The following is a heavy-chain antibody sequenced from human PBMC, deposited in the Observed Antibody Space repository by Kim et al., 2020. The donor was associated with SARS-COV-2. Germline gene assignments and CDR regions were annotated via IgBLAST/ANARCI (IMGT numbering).Heavy chain of an antibody. Sequence: KYSQKFQGRVTITRDTSASTAYMELSSLRSEDTAVYYCASGGLDPGKFDYWGQGTLVTVSS. D-gene: IGHD3-16*01. CDR3: ASGGLDPGKFDY. J-gene: IGHJ4*02. V-gene: IGHV1-3*01.